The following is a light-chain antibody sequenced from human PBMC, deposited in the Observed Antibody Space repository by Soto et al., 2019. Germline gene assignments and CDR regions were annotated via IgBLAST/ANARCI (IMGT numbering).Light chain of an antibody. CDR3: QQVNSFPST. Sequence: DIEMTQSPSTLSASVGDRVTITFRASQGISSHLAWYQQKPGKAPKLLIYAASTLQTGVPSRFSGGGSGTDFTLTLSSLQPEDFATYYCQQVNSFPSTFGQGTRLEIK. CDR1: QGISSH. CDR2: AAS. V-gene: IGKV1-9*01. J-gene: IGKJ5*01.